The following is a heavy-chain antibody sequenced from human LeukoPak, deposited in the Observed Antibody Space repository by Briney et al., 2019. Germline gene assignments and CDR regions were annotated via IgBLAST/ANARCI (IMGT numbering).Heavy chain of an antibody. CDR1: GGSIISSSYY. Sequence: SETLSLTCTVSGGSIISSSYYWGWIRQSLGKGLEWIGSISYSGSTYYNPSLKGRVTISVDTSKNQFSLKLTSVTAADTAVYYCARRTFDYFEYWGQGTLVTVSS. V-gene: IGHV4-39*07. CDR3: ARRTFDYFEY. CDR2: ISYSGST. J-gene: IGHJ4*02.